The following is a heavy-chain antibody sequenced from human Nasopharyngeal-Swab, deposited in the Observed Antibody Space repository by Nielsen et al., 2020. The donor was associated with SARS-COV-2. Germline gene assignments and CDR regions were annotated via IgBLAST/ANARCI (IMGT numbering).Heavy chain of an antibody. Sequence: SETLSLTCTVSGGSISSSSYYWGWIRQPPGKGLEWIGSIYYSGSTYYNPSLKSRVTISVDTSKNQFSLKLSSVTAADTAVYYCARERGRGGIWNYYYYYMDVWGKGITVTVPS. D-gene: IGHD3-10*01. V-gene: IGHV4-39*07. CDR2: IYYSGST. CDR3: ARERGRGGIWNYYYYYMDV. CDR1: GGSISSSSYY. J-gene: IGHJ6*03.